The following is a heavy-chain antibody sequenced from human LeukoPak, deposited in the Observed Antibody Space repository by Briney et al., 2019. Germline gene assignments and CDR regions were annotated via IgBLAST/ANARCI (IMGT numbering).Heavy chain of an antibody. CDR1: GGTFSSYA. Sequence: ASVKVSCKASGGTFSSYAISWVRQAPGQGLEWMGRIIPILGIANYAQKFQGRVTITADKSTSTAYMELSSLRSEDTAVYYCARAATVTSFHRWFDPWGQGTLVTVSS. D-gene: IGHD4-17*01. V-gene: IGHV1-69*04. J-gene: IGHJ5*02. CDR2: IIPILGIA. CDR3: ARAATVTSFHRWFDP.